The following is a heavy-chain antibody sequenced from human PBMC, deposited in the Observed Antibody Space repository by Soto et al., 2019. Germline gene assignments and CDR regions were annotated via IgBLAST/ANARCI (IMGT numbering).Heavy chain of an antibody. CDR1: GFTFSSYD. D-gene: IGHD3-10*01. V-gene: IGHV3-13*01. CDR3: AISNYYGSGSYYPTPDY. J-gene: IGHJ4*02. CDR2: IGTAGDT. Sequence: HPGGSLRLSCAASGFTFSSYDMHWVRQATGKGLEWVSAIGTAGDTYYPGSVKGRFTISRENAKNSLYLQMNSLRAEDTAVYYCAISNYYGSGSYYPTPDYWGQGTLVTVSS.